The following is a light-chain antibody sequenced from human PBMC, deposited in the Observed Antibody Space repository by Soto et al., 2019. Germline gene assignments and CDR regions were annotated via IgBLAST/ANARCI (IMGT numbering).Light chain of an antibody. Sequence: SYELTQPPSVSVAPGKTARITCGGNNIGSKSVHWYQQKPGQAPVLVIYYDSDRPSGIPERFSGSNSGNTATLTISRVEAGDEADYDCQVWDSSSEHPRVVFGGGTKLTVL. V-gene: IGLV3-21*04. CDR1: NIGSKS. CDR2: YDS. J-gene: IGLJ2*01. CDR3: QVWDSSSEHPRVV.